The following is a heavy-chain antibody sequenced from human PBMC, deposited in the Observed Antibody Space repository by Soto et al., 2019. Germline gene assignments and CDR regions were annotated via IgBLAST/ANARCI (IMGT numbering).Heavy chain of an antibody. Sequence: QAQLVESGGGLVKPGGSLRLSCAASRFTFSDYYMTWIRQAPGKGLEWVSYISSSGATISYADSVKGRFTISRDNAKNALYLQMNSLRAEDTAVYYCARAGWQEAEVVDYCGQGTLVIVSS. D-gene: IGHD6-13*01. J-gene: IGHJ4*02. V-gene: IGHV3-11*01. CDR1: RFTFSDYY. CDR2: ISSSGATI. CDR3: ARAGWQEAEVVDY.